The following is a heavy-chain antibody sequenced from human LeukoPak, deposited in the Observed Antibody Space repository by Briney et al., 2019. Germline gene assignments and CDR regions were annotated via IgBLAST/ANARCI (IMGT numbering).Heavy chain of an antibody. CDR2: INWNGGST. CDR1: GLTFDDYG. Sequence: PGGSLRLSCAASGLTFDDYGMSWVRQAPGKGLEWVSGINWNGGSTYYADSVKGRFTISRDNSKNTLYLQMNSLRAEDTAVYYCATSEQQLVPLGWFDPWGQGTLVTVSS. J-gene: IGHJ5*02. V-gene: IGHV3-20*04. CDR3: ATSEQQLVPLGWFDP. D-gene: IGHD6-13*01.